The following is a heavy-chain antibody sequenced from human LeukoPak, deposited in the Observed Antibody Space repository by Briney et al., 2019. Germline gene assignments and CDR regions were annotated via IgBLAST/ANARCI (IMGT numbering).Heavy chain of an antibody. CDR1: GFSISSTYC. CDR2: ICHSGST. D-gene: IGHD1-14*01. V-gene: IGHV4-38-2*02. Sequence: EPSETLSLTCSVSGFSISSTYCWGWVRQPPGQGLEWIGNICHSGSTYHNPSLKSRVSMSLDTSKDQLSLKLISVSAADTAVYYCARVLEGPDYFDYWGQGTLVTVSS. J-gene: IGHJ4*02. CDR3: ARVLEGPDYFDY.